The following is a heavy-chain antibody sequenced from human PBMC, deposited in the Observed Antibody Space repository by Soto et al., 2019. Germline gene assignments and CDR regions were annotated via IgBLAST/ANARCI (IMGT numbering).Heavy chain of an antibody. D-gene: IGHD5-12*01. CDR1: GFTFSNYA. CDR3: ARRYSGPDY. V-gene: IGHV3-30-3*01. J-gene: IGHJ4*02. CDR2: ISYDGSNK. Sequence: PGGSLRLSCTTSGFTFSNYAMHWVRQAPGKGLEWVAVISYDGSNKYYADSVKGRFTISRDNSKNTLYLQMNSLRAEDTAVYYCARRYSGPDYWGQGTLVTVSS.